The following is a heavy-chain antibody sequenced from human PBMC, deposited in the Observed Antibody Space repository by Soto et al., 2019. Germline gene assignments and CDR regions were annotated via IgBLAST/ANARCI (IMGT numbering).Heavy chain of an antibody. V-gene: IGHV4-31*03. Sequence: SETLSLTCTVAGGSANSGGYHWSWISQHPGKGLEWIGDIYYSGSTYYNPSLKSRVTISIDTSTNHFSLHLSALTAADTAVYYCARAPIPNWNYYGMDVWGQGTTVTVSS. CDR1: GGSANSGGYH. CDR3: ARAPIPNWNYYGMDV. J-gene: IGHJ6*02. CDR2: IYYSGST. D-gene: IGHD1-1*01.